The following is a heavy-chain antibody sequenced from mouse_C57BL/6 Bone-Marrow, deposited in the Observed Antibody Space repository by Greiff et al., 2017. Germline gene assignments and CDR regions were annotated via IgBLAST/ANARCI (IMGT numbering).Heavy chain of an antibody. CDR1: GYTFTSYW. CDR2: IYPGSGST. CDR3: ARNYYGTAWFAY. J-gene: IGHJ3*01. V-gene: IGHV1-55*01. Sequence: QVQLQQPGAELVKPGASVKMSCKASGYTFTSYWITWVKQRPGQGLEWIGDIYPGSGSTNYNEKFKSKATLTVDTSSSTAYMQLSSLTSEDSAVYYCARNYYGTAWFAYWGQGTLVTVSA. D-gene: IGHD2-1*01.